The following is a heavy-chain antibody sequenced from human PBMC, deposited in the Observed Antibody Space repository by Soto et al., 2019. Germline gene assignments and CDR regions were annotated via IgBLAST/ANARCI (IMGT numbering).Heavy chain of an antibody. CDR2: SSGGGSST. J-gene: IGHJ2*01. Sequence: EMQLLESGGGLVQPGGSLRLSCAASGFTFSSYAMSWVRLAPGKGLEWVSAISSGGGSSTYYADSVKGRFTISRDNSNNTLYLQMNSLRAEDTALYYCAKVRVILVARGYFDLWGRGTLVTVSS. CDR3: AKVRVILVARGYFDL. V-gene: IGHV3-23*01. CDR1: GFTFSSYA. D-gene: IGHD3-22*01.